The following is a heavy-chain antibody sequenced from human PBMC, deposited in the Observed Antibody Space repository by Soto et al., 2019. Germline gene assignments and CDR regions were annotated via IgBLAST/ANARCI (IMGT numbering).Heavy chain of an antibody. Sequence: QVQLQESGPGLVKPSETLSLTCTVSGGSISSYYWSWIRQPPGKGLEWIGYIYYSGSTNYNPSLKSRVTISVDTSKNQFSLKLSSVTAADTAVYYCARFSGGSYSFDYWGQGTLVTVSS. V-gene: IGHV4-59*01. CDR1: GGSISSYY. CDR3: ARFSGGSYSFDY. CDR2: IYYSGST. J-gene: IGHJ4*02. D-gene: IGHD1-26*01.